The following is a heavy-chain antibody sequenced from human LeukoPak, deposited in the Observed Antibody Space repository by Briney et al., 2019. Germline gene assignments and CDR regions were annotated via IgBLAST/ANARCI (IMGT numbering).Heavy chain of an antibody. V-gene: IGHV3-48*03. Sequence: PGGSLRLSCAASGFTFSGFEMNWVRQAPGKGLEWVSYISGSGNSIHYADSVEGRFTISRDNAKNSLYLQMNSLRAEDTAVYYCARDEIWCSSTSCYAGAFDIWGQGTMVTVSS. CDR1: GFTFSGFE. CDR2: ISGSGNSI. CDR3: ARDEIWCSSTSCYAGAFDI. J-gene: IGHJ3*02. D-gene: IGHD2-2*01.